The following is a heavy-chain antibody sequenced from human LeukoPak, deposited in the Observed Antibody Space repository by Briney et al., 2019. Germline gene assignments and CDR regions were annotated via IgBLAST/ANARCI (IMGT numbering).Heavy chain of an antibody. D-gene: IGHD3-22*01. CDR1: GFTFSSYA. V-gene: IGHV3-30*04. Sequence: SGGSLRLSCAASGFTFSSYAMYWVRQAPGKGLEWVAVISYDGSDKFYADSVKGRFTISRDSSKNTLYLQMNSLRAEDTAVYYCAKEYYYDSSGYLPGYFGGQGTLVTVSS. CDR3: AKEYYYDSSGYLPGYF. CDR2: ISYDGSDK. J-gene: IGHJ4*02.